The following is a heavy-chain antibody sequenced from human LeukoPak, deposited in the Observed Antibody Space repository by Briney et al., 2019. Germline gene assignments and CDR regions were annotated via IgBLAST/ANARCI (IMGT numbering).Heavy chain of an antibody. CDR1: GFTFSSYT. CDR3: ATLTVASLTDYYFDY. V-gene: IGHV3-30-3*01. CDR2: ISDDGNKK. Sequence: PGRSLRLSCAASGFTFSSYTMHWVRQAPGKGLEWVAAISDDGNKKYFADSVKGRFTISRDNSKNTLYLQLNSLRGEDTAVYYCATLTVASLTDYYFDYWGQGTLVTVSS. J-gene: IGHJ4*02. D-gene: IGHD5-12*01.